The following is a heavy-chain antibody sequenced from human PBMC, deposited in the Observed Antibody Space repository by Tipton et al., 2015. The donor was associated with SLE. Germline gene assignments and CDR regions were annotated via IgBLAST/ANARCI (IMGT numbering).Heavy chain of an antibody. Sequence: TLSLTCTVSGGSISSSSYYWGWIRQPPGKGLEWIGSIYYSGNTYYNPSLKSRVTISVDTSKNQFSLKLSSVTAADTAVYYCARGEQLAHFDYWGQGTLVTVSA. V-gene: IGHV4-39*07. CDR1: GGSISSSSYY. CDR3: ARGEQLAHFDY. J-gene: IGHJ4*02. D-gene: IGHD6-13*01. CDR2: IYYSGNT.